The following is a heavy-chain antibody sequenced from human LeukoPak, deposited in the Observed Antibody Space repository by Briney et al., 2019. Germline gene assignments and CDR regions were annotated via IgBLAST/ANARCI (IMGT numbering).Heavy chain of an antibody. V-gene: IGHV3-21*01. J-gene: IGHJ4*01. CDR3: ARFDIAVAGYYFDY. CDR1: GFTFNIYS. CDR2: ISSSSSYI. D-gene: IGHD6-19*01. Sequence: GSLRLSCAASGFTFNIYSMSWVRQAPGKGLEWVSSISSSSSYIYYADSVKGRFTISRDNAKNSLYLQMNSLRAEDTAVYYCARFDIAVAGYYFDYWGHGTLVTVSS.